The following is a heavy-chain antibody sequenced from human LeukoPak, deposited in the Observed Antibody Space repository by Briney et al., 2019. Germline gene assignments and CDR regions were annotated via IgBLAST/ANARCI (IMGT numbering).Heavy chain of an antibody. V-gene: IGHV1-69*04. D-gene: IGHD3-10*01. CDR1: GGTFSSYA. CDR2: IIPILGIA. J-gene: IGHJ5*02. CDR3: ARGGDYGSGSYYNGPNWFDP. Sequence: SVKVSCKASGGTFSSYAISWVRQAPGQGLEWMGRIIPILGIANYAQKFQGRVTITADKSTSTAYMELSSLRSEDTAVYYCARGGDYGSGSYYNGPNWFDPWGQGTLVTVSS.